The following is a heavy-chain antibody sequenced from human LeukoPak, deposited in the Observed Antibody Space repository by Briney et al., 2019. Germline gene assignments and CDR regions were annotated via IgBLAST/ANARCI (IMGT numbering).Heavy chain of an antibody. CDR3: AKDLGYYYDSRAYEHFDY. D-gene: IGHD3-22*01. CDR1: GFTFSSYV. J-gene: IGHJ4*02. Sequence: GGSLRLSCAAAGFTFSSYVMSWVRQAPGKELEWVSSISGSAGSTYYADSVKGRFTISRDDSKNMLYLQMNNLRAEDTAVYYCAKDLGYYYDSRAYEHFDYWGQGTLVTVSS. V-gene: IGHV3-23*01. CDR2: ISGSAGST.